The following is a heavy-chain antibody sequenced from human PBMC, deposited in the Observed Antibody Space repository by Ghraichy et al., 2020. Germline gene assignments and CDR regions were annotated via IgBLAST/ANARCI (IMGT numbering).Heavy chain of an antibody. CDR2: INAGDGNT. CDR1: GYTFSSYI. V-gene: IGHV1-3*01. Sequence: ASVKVSCKASGYTFSSYIIHWMRQAPGQRPEWMGWINAGDGNTKDSQKFQDRVTITRDTSATTVSMELSSLRSEDTAIYYCARGGISGSYQPGDYWGQGTLVTVSS. D-gene: IGHD1-26*01. J-gene: IGHJ4*02. CDR3: ARGGISGSYQPGDY.